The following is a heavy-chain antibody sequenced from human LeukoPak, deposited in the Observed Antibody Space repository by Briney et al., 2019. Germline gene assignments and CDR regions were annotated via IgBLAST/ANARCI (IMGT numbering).Heavy chain of an antibody. D-gene: IGHD3-10*01. J-gene: IGHJ5*02. CDR3: AREARGGSGSYFDPFNWFDP. CDR2: IKQDGSEK. Sequence: GGSLRLSCAASGFTFSSYWMSWVRQAPGKGLEWVANIKQDGSEKNSVDSVKGRFTISRDNAKNSLYLQMNSLRAEDTAVYYCAREARGGSGSYFDPFNWFDPWGQGTLVTVSS. CDR1: GFTFSSYW. V-gene: IGHV3-7*01.